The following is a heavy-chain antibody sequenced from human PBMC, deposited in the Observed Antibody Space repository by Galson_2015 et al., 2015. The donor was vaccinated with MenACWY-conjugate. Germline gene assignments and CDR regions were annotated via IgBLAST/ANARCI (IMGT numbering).Heavy chain of an antibody. CDR3: VHIVITYGGLSGDDAFDV. J-gene: IGHJ3*01. Sequence: PALVKPTQTLTLTFTFSGFSLTTSGVGVGWIRQPPGKALEWLALIYWDDDRRYSPSLRTRLAITKDTSRNQVVFTMANMDPVDTATYYCVHIVITYGGLSGDDAFDVWGLGTVVTVSS. D-gene: IGHD3-16*01. V-gene: IGHV2-5*02. CDR2: IYWDDDR. CDR1: GFSLTTSGVG.